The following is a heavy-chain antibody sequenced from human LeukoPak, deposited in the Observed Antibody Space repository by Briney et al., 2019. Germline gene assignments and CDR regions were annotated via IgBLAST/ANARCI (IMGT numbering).Heavy chain of an antibody. CDR2: IYYSGST. D-gene: IGHD3-9*01. Sequence: SQTLSLTCAVSGGSISSGGYSWSWIRQPPGKGLEWIGYIYYSGSTNYNPSLKSRVTISVDTSKNQFSLKLSSVTAADTAVYYCARLTVLRYFDDNWFDPWGQGTLVTVSS. V-gene: IGHV4-30-4*07. CDR1: GGSISSGGYS. J-gene: IGHJ5*02. CDR3: ARLTVLRYFDDNWFDP.